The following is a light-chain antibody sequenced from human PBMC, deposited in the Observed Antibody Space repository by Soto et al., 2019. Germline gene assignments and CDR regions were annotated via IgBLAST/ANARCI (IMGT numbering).Light chain of an antibody. CDR3: CSFAGSGTGV. J-gene: IGLJ1*01. Sequence: QSVLTQPASVSGSPGQSIAISCTGTSSDIGTYNLVSWYQQHPGKAPKLMISEVNKRPSGASNRFSGSKSGNTASLTISGLQTEDEADYYCCSFAGSGTGVFGTGTKVTVL. CDR1: SSDIGTYNL. CDR2: EVN. V-gene: IGLV2-23*02.